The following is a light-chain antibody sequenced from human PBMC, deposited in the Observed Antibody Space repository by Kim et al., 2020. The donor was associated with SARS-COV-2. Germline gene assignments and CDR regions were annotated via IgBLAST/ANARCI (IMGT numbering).Light chain of an antibody. Sequence: VSPEERATLSCRASRGVSSKLAWYQQKPGQAPRLLIYGASTRATDIPARFSGSGSGTEFTLTISSLQSEDFAVYYCQQYNKWPLTFGGGTKVDIK. CDR1: RGVSSK. CDR3: QQYNKWPLT. J-gene: IGKJ4*01. CDR2: GAS. V-gene: IGKV3-15*01.